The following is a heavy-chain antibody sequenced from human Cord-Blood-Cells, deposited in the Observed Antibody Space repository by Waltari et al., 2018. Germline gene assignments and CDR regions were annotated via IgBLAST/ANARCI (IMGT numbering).Heavy chain of an antibody. CDR3: ARAASVYDFWSGYYDY. Sequence: QVQLQESGPGLVKPSEPLSLTCTVSGYSISRGYYWGWTPQSPGKGGEWIGSLYHSGSTYYNPSLKSRVTISVDTSKNQFSLKRSSVTAADTAVYYCARAASVYDFWSGYYDYWGQGTLVTVSS. D-gene: IGHD3-3*01. CDR2: LYHSGST. V-gene: IGHV4-38-2*02. CDR1: GYSISRGYY. J-gene: IGHJ4*02.